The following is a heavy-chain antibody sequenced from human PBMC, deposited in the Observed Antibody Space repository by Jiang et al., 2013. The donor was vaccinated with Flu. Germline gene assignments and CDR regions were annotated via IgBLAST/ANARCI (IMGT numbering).Heavy chain of an antibody. J-gene: IGHJ4*02. CDR2: IYYSGST. CDR3: ARAPRGYSYGYYFDY. D-gene: IGHD5-18*01. Sequence: SGPGLVKPSETLSLTCTVSGGSVSSGSYYWSWIRQPPGKGLEWIGYIYYSGSTNYNPSLKSRVTISVDTSKNQFSLKLSSVTAADTAVYYCARAPRGYSYGYYFDYWGQGTLVTVSS. CDR1: GGSVSSGSYY. V-gene: IGHV4-61*01.